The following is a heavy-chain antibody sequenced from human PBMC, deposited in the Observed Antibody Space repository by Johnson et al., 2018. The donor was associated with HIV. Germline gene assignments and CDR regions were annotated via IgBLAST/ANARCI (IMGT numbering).Heavy chain of an antibody. CDR1: GFTFSSYD. Sequence: VQLVESGGGLVKPGGSLRLSCAASGFTFSSYDMHWVRQATGEGLEWVSGIGTAGDTNYADSVKGRFTISRDNSKNTLYLQMKSLRAEDTAVYYCAKGRSGTTASIDAFDIWGQGTMVTVSS. J-gene: IGHJ3*02. CDR2: IGTAGDT. D-gene: IGHD1-7*01. V-gene: IGHV3-13*01. CDR3: AKGRSGTTASIDAFDI.